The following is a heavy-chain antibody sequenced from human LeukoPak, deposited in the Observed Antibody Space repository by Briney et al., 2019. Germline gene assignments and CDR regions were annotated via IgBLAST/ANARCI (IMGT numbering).Heavy chain of an antibody. D-gene: IGHD3-9*01. CDR2: IYHSGST. CDR3: ARVYGGILTGYYGYDY. Sequence: TSQTLSLTCTVSGGSISSSNWWSWVRQPPGKGLEWIGEIYHSGSTNYNPSLKSRVTVSVDKSKSQFSLKLSSVTAADTAVYYCARVYGGILTGYYGYDYWGQGTQVTVSS. V-gene: IGHV4-4*02. CDR1: GGSISSSNW. J-gene: IGHJ4*02.